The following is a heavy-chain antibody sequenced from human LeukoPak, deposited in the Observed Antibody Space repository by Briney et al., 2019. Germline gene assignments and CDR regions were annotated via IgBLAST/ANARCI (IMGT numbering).Heavy chain of an antibody. Sequence: GGSLKPSAAASGFPFSVSAIHWVRRASGKGLDGVGRIKSKTDKYATAYAGSVKGRFTISRDDSRNTAYLQMSGLKTEDTAMYYCSRVLTNCSSTSCSPFDYWGQGTLVTVSS. J-gene: IGHJ4*02. CDR1: GFPFSVSA. CDR2: IKSKTDKYAT. CDR3: SRVLTNCSSTSCSPFDY. V-gene: IGHV3-73*01. D-gene: IGHD2-2*01.